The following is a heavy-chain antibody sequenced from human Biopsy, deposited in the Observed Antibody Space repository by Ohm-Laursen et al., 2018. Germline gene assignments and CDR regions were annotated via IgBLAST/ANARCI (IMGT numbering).Heavy chain of an antibody. CDR2: SKPNHNT. CDR3: ARKSFYESGGFDY. CDR1: GYTFNDYY. Sequence: SVKVSCKTSGYTFNDYYIHWVRQAPGQGLEWMGWSKPNHNTKYAEKFQDRVTLTRDTTTGTAYMELSSLRRDDTAIYYCARKSFYESGGFDYWGQGTLVAVSS. D-gene: IGHD3-22*01. V-gene: IGHV1-2*02. J-gene: IGHJ4*02.